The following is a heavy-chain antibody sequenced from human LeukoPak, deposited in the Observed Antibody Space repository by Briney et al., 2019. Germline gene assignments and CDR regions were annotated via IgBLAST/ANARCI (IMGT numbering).Heavy chain of an antibody. J-gene: IGHJ4*02. CDR3: AKDAYYYGSGSYFDN. D-gene: IGHD3-10*01. CDR2: ISSSSSTI. V-gene: IGHV3-48*04. Sequence: PGGSLRLSCAAPGFTFSSYSMNWVRQAPGKGLEWVSYISSSSSTIYYADSVKGRFTISRDNAKNSLYLQMNSLRAEDTAVYYCAKDAYYYGSGSYFDNWGQGTLVTVSP. CDR1: GFTFSSYS.